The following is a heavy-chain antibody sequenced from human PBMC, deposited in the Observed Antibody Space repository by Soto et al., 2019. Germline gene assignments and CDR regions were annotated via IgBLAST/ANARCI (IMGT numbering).Heavy chain of an antibody. CDR1: GFILNTYS. Sequence: PGGSLRLSCAPVGFILNTYSMNWVRQAPGKGLEWVSYICSSSSTINYADSVKCLFTISRDNAKNSFYLQMNSLRDEDTALYYCARERSQTPSGSGSYHDSYYYGLDVWGQGTTVTVSS. CDR3: ARERSQTPSGSGSYHDSYYYGLDV. CDR2: ICSSSSTI. J-gene: IGHJ6*02. D-gene: IGHD3-10*01. V-gene: IGHV3-48*02.